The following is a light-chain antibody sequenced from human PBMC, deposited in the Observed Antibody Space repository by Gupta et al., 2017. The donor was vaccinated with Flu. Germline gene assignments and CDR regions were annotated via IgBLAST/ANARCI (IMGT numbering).Light chain of an antibody. CDR3: AAWDDSLTALSADGSLTGLWV. V-gene: IGLV1-44*01. CDR1: SNIGSNV. CDR2: NDN. Sequence: SNIGSNVVSWYQHFPGTAPRLLIYNDNQRPSGVPDRFAGSKSGTSASLAIGGLQSEDEADYYCAAWDDSLTALSADGSLTGLWVFGGGTKLSVL. J-gene: IGLJ3*02.